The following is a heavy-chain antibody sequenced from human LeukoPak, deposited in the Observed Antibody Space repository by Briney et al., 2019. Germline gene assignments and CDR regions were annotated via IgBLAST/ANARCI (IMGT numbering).Heavy chain of an antibody. CDR2: IYHSGST. J-gene: IGHJ4*02. CDR1: GGSISSGGYY. Sequence: SETLSLTCTVSGGSISSGGYYWSWIRQPPGKGLEWIGYIYHSGSTYYNPSLKSRVTISVDRSKNQFSLKLSSVTAADTAVYYCARVVVPAASTLYYFDYWGQGTLVTVSS. D-gene: IGHD2-2*01. CDR3: ARVVVPAASTLYYFDY. V-gene: IGHV4-30-2*01.